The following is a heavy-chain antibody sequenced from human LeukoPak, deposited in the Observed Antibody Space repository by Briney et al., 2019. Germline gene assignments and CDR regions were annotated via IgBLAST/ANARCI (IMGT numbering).Heavy chain of an antibody. V-gene: IGHV3-30*03. CDR3: ARVAAASGAFDI. Sequence: GGSLRLSCAASGFTFSSYGMHWVRQAPGKGLEWVAVISYDGSNKYYADSVKGRFTISRDNSQNTLYLQTNSLRPEDTAVYYCARVAAASGAFDIWGQGTMVTVSS. CDR1: GFTFSSYG. D-gene: IGHD6-13*01. CDR2: ISYDGSNK. J-gene: IGHJ3*02.